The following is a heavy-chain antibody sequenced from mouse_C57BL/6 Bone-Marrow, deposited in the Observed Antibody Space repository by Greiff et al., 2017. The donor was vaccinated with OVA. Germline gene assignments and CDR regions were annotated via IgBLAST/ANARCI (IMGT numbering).Heavy chain of an antibody. CDR2: ISSGGDYI. D-gene: IGHD2-5*01. Sequence: EVKLMESGEGLVKPGGSLKLSCAASGFTFSSYAMSWVRQTPEKRLEWVAYISSGGDYIYYADTVKGRFTISRDNARNTLYLQMSSLKSEDTAMYYCTRDVACYSNLYAMDDWGQGTSVTVSS. V-gene: IGHV5-9-1*02. CDR1: GFTFSSYA. CDR3: TRDVACYSNLYAMDD. J-gene: IGHJ4*01.